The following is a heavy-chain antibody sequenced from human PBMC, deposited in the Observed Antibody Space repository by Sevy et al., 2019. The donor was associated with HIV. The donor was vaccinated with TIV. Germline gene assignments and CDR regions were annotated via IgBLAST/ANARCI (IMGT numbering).Heavy chain of an antibody. Sequence: SETLSLTCTVSDGSVSSGSYYWSWIRQPPGKGLEWIGYIYYSGSTNYNPSLKSRVTISVDTSKNQFSLKLSSVTAADTAVYYCASTRGRWLQLDYWGQGTLVTVSS. D-gene: IGHD3-16*01. CDR1: DGSVSSGSYY. J-gene: IGHJ4*02. V-gene: IGHV4-61*01. CDR3: ASTRGRWLQLDY. CDR2: IYYSGST.